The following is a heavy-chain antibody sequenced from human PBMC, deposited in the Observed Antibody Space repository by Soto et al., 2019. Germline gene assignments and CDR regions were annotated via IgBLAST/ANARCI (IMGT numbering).Heavy chain of an antibody. V-gene: IGHV3-30-3*01. CDR2: ISYDGSNK. CDR1: GFTFSSYA. CDR3: ARDRGSGWYSDSYYYYGMDV. Sequence: GGSLRLSCAASGFTFSSYAMHWVRQAPGKGLEWVAVISYDGSNKYYADSVKGRFTISRDNSKNTLYLQMNSLRAEDTAVYYCARDRGSGWYSDSYYYYGMDVWGQGTTVTVSS. J-gene: IGHJ6*02. D-gene: IGHD6-19*01.